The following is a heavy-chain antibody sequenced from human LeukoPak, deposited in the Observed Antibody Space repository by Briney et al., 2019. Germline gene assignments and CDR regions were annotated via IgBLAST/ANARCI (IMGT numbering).Heavy chain of an antibody. D-gene: IGHD2-2*02. CDR3: ARRGAQNQLLYRFDY. CDR2: INAGNGNT. Sequence: GASVKVSCKASGYTFTSYAMHWVRQAPGQRLEWMGWINAGNGNTKYSQKFQGRVTITRDTSASTAYMELSSLRSEDTAVYYCARRGAQNQLLYRFDYWGQGTLVTVSS. CDR1: GYTFTSYA. J-gene: IGHJ4*02. V-gene: IGHV1-3*01.